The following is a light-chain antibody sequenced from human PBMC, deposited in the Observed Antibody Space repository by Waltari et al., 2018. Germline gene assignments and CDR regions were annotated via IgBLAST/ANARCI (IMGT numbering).Light chain of an antibody. Sequence: QSALTQPASVSGSPGQSITISCTGTSSDVGACTYVSWYRQHPGTAPNLLIFDVSHRPSGVSNRFSGSKSGNTASLTISGLQAEDEADYYCSSYTTSSTVVFGGGTKLTVL. CDR1: SSDVGACTY. CDR3: SSYTTSSTVV. J-gene: IGLJ2*01. CDR2: DVS. V-gene: IGLV2-14*03.